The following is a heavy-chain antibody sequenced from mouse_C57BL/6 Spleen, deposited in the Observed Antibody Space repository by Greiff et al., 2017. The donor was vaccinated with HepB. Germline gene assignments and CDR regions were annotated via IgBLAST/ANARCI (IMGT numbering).Heavy chain of an antibody. CDR3: ARTYDYVYAMDY. V-gene: IGHV5-17*01. D-gene: IGHD2-4*01. J-gene: IGHJ4*01. CDR1: GFTFSDYG. Sequence: EVKVVESGGGLVKPGGSLKLSCAASGFTFSDYGMHWVRQAPEKGLEWVAYISSGSSTIYYADTVKGRFTISRDNAKNTLFLQMTSLRSEDTAMYYCARTYDYVYAMDYWGQGTSVTVSS. CDR2: ISSGSSTI.